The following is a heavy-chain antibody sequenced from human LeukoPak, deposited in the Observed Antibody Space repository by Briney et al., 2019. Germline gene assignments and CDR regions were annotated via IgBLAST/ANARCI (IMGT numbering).Heavy chain of an antibody. CDR3: AKDSLGYCSGFDAFDI. J-gene: IGHJ3*02. CDR1: GFTFSRYA. V-gene: IGHV3-23*01. CDR2: ISGSGGST. D-gene: IGHD6-19*01. Sequence: PGGSLRLSCAASGFTFSRYAMSWVRQAPGKGLEWVSAISGSGGSTYYADSVKGRFTISRDNSKNTLYLQMNSLRAEDTAVYYCAKDSLGYCSGFDAFDIWGQGTMVTVSS.